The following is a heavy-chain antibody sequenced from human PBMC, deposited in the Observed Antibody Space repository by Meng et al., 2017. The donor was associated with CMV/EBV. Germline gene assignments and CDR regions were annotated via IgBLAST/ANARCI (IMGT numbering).Heavy chain of an antibody. Sequence: GESLKISCAASGFTFSSYWMHWVRQASGKGLVWVSRINSDGSSTSYADSVKGRFTISRDNAKNTLYLQMNSLRAEDTAVYYCARACSGDYWGQRTLVTVSS. CDR3: ARACSGDY. J-gene: IGHJ4*02. V-gene: IGHV3-74*01. D-gene: IGHD6-25*01. CDR1: GFTFSSYW. CDR2: INSDGSST.